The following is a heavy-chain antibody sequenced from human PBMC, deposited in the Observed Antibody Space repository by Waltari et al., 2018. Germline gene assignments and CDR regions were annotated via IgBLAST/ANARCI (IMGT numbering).Heavy chain of an antibody. CDR1: AFPFSSVA. V-gene: IGHV3-30-3*01. D-gene: IGHD2-8*01. CDR3: AREMALDSHAYDF. J-gene: IGHJ4*02. CDR2: ISSDGSGK. Sequence: VQLVESGGGVVQPGRSLRLSCTACAFPFSSVAMYWVRQAPGEGLQCVAVISSDGSGKYYADSVKGRFTVSRDNSMNIVSLHIDSLRVDDTAVYYCAREMALDSHAYDFWGQGTLVTVSS.